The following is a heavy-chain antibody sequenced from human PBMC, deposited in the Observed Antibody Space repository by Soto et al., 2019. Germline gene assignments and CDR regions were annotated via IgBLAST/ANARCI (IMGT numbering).Heavy chain of an antibody. J-gene: IGHJ6*03. CDR1: GGSISSSSYY. CDR2: IYYSGST. V-gene: IGHV4-39*01. CDR3: ARPGYYYMDV. Sequence: PSETLSLTFTVSGGSISSSSYYWGWIRQPPGKGLEWIGSIYYSGSTYYNPSLKSRVTISVDTSKNQFSLKLSSVTAADTAVYYCARPGYYYMDVWGKGTTVTVS.